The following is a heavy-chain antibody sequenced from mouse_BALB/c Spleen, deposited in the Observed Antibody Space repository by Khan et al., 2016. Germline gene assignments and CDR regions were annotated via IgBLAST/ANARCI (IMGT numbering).Heavy chain of an antibody. CDR2: IYPGSGNS. V-gene: IGHV1-77*01. CDR3: ARGGLYDNYIASWFAY. J-gene: IGHJ3*01. D-gene: IGHD2-1*01. Sequence: QVQLKESGAELARPGASVKLSCRASGYTFTDSYINWVKQRTGQGLEWIGEIYPGSGNSYYNDNFKGKATLTADKSSSTAYIQLTSLTSEDSAVYFCARGGLYDNYIASWFAYWGQGTLVTVSA. CDR1: GYTFTDSY.